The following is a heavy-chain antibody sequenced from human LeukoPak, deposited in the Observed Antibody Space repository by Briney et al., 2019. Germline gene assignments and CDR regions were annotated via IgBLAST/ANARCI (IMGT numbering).Heavy chain of an antibody. CDR2: ISGSGGST. Sequence: GESLRLSCAAAGFTFSSYAMSWVRQAPGKGLEWVSGISGSGGSTYYADSVKGRFTISRDNSKNTLYLQMNSLRAEDTAVYYCAKGLLYYDNNYFYYWDQGALVTVSS. CDR3: AKGLLYYDNNYFYY. D-gene: IGHD3-22*01. V-gene: IGHV3-23*01. J-gene: IGHJ4*02. CDR1: GFTFSSYA.